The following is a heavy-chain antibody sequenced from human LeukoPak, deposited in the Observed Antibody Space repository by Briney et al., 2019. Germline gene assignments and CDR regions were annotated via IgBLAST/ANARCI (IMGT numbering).Heavy chain of an antibody. V-gene: IGHV3-74*01. CDR3: ARADGGWYHYYYMDV. CDR2: INSDGSST. D-gene: IGHD6-19*01. Sequence: PGGSLRLSCAASGFTFSSYWMHWVRQAPGKGLVWVSRINSDGSSTSYADSVKGRFTISRDNAKNTLYLQMNSLRAEDTAVYYCARADGGWYHYYYMDVWAKGPRSPSP. CDR1: GFTFSSYW. J-gene: IGHJ6*03.